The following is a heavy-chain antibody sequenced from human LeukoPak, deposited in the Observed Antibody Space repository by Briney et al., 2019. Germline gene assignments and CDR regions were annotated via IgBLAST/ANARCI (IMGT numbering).Heavy chain of an antibody. Sequence: GGSLRLSCAASGFTFSSYSMNWVRQAPGKGLEWVSYISSSSSTIYYADSVKGRFTISRDNAKNSLYLQMNSLRAEDTAVYYCARDKVNFDYWGQGTLVTVSS. CDR2: ISSSSSTI. CDR1: GFTFSSYS. J-gene: IGHJ4*02. V-gene: IGHV3-48*01. CDR3: ARDKVNFDY.